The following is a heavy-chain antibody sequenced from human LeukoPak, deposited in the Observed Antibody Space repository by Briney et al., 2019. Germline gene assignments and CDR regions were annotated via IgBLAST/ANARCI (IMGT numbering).Heavy chain of an antibody. V-gene: IGHV1-24*01. CDR3: ATGSMVRGCDLSGCANDY. CDR1: GYTLTELS. Sequence: GASVKVSCTVSGYTLTELSMHWVRQAPGKGLEWMGGFDPEDGETIYAQKFQGRVTMTEDTSTDTAYMELSSLRSEDTAVYYCATGSMVRGCDLSGCANDYWGQGTLVTVSS. J-gene: IGHJ4*02. CDR2: FDPEDGET. D-gene: IGHD3-10*01.